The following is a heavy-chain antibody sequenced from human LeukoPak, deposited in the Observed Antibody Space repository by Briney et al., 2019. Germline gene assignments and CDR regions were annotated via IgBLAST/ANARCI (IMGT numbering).Heavy chain of an antibody. D-gene: IGHD2-2*01. CDR3: ARDRSSTGGGMDV. V-gene: IGHV3-66*01. CDR2: FYSGGGA. CDR1: GFSVSTNY. J-gene: IGHJ6*02. Sequence: GGSLRLSCAASGFSVSTNYMSWVRQAPGKGLEWVSVFYSGGGASYADSVKGRFTISRDNSKNTPFLQMNSLRAEDTAVYYCARDRSSTGGGMDVWGQGTTVTVSS.